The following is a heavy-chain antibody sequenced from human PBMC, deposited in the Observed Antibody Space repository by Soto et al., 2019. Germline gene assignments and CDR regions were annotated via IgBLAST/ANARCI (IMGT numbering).Heavy chain of an antibody. CDR1: GGSISSSSYY. V-gene: IGHV4-39*01. CDR3: ARRERYDILTGYYHLDY. J-gene: IGHJ4*02. Sequence: QLQLQLSGPGLVKPSETLSLTCTVSGGSISSSSYYWGWIRQPPGKGLEWIGSIYYSGSTYYNPSLKSRVTISVDTSKNQFSLKLSSVTAADTAVYYCARRERYDILTGYYHLDYWGQGTLVTVSS. CDR2: IYYSGST. D-gene: IGHD3-9*01.